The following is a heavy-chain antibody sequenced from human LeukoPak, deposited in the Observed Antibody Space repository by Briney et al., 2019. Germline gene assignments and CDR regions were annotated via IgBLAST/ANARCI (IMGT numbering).Heavy chain of an antibody. Sequence: GGSLRLSCVASGFSFSGYAIHWVRQAPGKGLEWVALISYNGGRKDYADSVKGRFTIDRDNSKNTVYLQMNSLRPDGTAIYFCARQEARNYYYEGLDYWGQGNLVTVSS. CDR3: ARQEARNYYYEGLDY. CDR2: ISYNGGRK. V-gene: IGHV3-30*04. D-gene: IGHD3-22*01. J-gene: IGHJ4*02. CDR1: GFSFSGYA.